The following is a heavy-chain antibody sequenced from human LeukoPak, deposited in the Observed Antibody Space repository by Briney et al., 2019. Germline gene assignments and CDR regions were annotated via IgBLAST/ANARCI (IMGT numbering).Heavy chain of an antibody. CDR2: IYYSGST. Sequence: SETLSLTCSVSGGSISTYHWSWIRQPPGKGLEWIGDIYYSGSTKYNPPLKSRVTISVDTSKNQFSLKLSSVTAADTAVYYCARLGSYYYYGMDVWGQGTTVTVSS. J-gene: IGHJ6*02. V-gene: IGHV4-59*01. CDR1: GGSISTYH. D-gene: IGHD1-26*01. CDR3: ARLGSYYYYGMDV.